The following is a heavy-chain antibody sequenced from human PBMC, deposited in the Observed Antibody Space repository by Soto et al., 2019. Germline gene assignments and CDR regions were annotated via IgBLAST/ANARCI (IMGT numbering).Heavy chain of an antibody. Sequence: GGSLRLSCAASGFTFTDYALSWVRQAPGKGLEWVATISGIGGSTYLTDSVKGRLSISRDNSKNTVSLLMNSLRAEDTAVYFCARGSSGYISSWYYFDYWGRGTLVTVSS. CDR3: ARGSSGYISSWYYFDY. V-gene: IGHV3-23*01. J-gene: IGHJ4*02. CDR1: GFTFTDYA. D-gene: IGHD6-13*01. CDR2: ISGIGGST.